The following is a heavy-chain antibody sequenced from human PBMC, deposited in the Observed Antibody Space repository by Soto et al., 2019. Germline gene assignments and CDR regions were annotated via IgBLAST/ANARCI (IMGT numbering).Heavy chain of an antibody. CDR3: ARDYDSSGYFAFDI. CDR2: IYNSGST. Sequence: SETLSLTCTVSGGSISSGGYYWSWIRQHPGKGLEWIGYIYNSGSTYYNPSLKSRVTISVDTSKNQFSLKLSSVTAADTAVYYCARDYDSSGYFAFDIWGQGTMVTVSS. CDR1: GGSISSGGYY. V-gene: IGHV4-31*03. D-gene: IGHD3-22*01. J-gene: IGHJ3*02.